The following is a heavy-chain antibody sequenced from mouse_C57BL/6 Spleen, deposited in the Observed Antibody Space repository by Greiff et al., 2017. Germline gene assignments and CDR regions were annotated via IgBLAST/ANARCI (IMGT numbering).Heavy chain of an antibody. D-gene: IGHD2-4*01. CDR2: ISDGGSYT. Sequence: DVMLVESGGGLVKPGGTLKLSCAASGFTFSSYAMSWVRQTPAKRLEWVATISDGGSYTYYPDNVKGRFTISRDTAKNNLYLQMSHLKSEDTAMYYCARDARHDYDVGYAMDYWGQGTSVTVSS. CDR1: GFTFSSYA. J-gene: IGHJ4*01. V-gene: IGHV5-4*01. CDR3: ARDARHDYDVGYAMDY.